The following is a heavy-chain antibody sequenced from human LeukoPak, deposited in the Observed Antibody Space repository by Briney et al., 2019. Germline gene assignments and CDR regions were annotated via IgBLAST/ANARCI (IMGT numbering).Heavy chain of an antibody. Sequence: ASVKVSCKASGYTFTNSYIHWVRQAPGQVLEWMGLINPDGGNTNYSQNFQGRVTLTRDTSTSTVYMELSSLRSEDTAIYYCARIRDGYNDAYDLWGQGTVVTVPS. CDR1: GYTFTNSY. D-gene: IGHD5-24*01. CDR2: INPDGGNT. CDR3: ARIRDGYNDAYDL. J-gene: IGHJ3*01. V-gene: IGHV1-46*01.